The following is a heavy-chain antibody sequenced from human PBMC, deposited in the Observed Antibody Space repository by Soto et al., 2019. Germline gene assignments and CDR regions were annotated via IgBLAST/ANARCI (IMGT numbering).Heavy chain of an antibody. CDR2: INPSDGGT. D-gene: IGHD6-13*01. V-gene: IGHV1-46*01. J-gene: IGHJ4*02. Sequence: ASVKVSCKAAGYTLTSYYVHWLRQAPGQGLEWLGTINPSDGGTGYQQKFQGRVAVTRDTSTSTVYLDLSSLRFEDTAVYYCARAYSSSWYFFDHWGQGTLVTVSS. CDR3: ARAYSSSWYFFDH. CDR1: GYTLTSYY.